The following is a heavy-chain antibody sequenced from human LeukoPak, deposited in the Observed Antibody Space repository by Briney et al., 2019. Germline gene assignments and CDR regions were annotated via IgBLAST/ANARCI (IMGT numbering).Heavy chain of an antibody. CDR1: GYTFTSYG. V-gene: IGHV1-18*01. CDR3: ARDYYDSSGYAYYFDY. J-gene: IGHJ4*02. CDR2: ISAYNGNT. D-gene: IGHD3-22*01. Sequence: ASAKVSCKASGYTFTSYGISWVRQAPGQGLEWMGWISAYNGNTNYAQKLQGRVTMTTDTSTSTAYMELRSLRSDDTAVYYCARDYYDSSGYAYYFDYWGQGTLVTVSS.